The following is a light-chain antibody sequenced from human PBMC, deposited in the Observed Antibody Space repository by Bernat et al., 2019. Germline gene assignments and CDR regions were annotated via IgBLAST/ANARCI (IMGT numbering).Light chain of an antibody. CDR1: SGSIASNY. V-gene: IGLV6-57*01. J-gene: IGLJ1*01. CDR2: EDN. CDR3: QSYDSSNQV. Sequence: NFMLTQPHSVPESPGKTVTISCTRSSGSIASNYVQRYQQCPGSSPTTVIYEDNQRPSGVPDRFSGSIDSSSNSASLTISGLKTEDDADYYCQSYDSSNQVFGTGTKVTVL.